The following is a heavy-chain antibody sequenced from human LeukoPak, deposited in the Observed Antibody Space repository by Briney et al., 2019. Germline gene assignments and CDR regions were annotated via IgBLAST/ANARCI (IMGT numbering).Heavy chain of an antibody. Sequence: GGSLRLSCAASGFTFSSYSMNWVRQAPGKGLEWVSSISSSSSYIYYADSVKGRFTISRDNAKNSLYLQMNSLRAEDTAVYYCARGAPSLGVVVVAATPNYWGQGTLVTVSS. CDR1: GFTFSSYS. CDR3: ARGAPSLGVVVVAATPNY. J-gene: IGHJ4*02. D-gene: IGHD2-15*01. V-gene: IGHV3-21*01. CDR2: ISSSSSYI.